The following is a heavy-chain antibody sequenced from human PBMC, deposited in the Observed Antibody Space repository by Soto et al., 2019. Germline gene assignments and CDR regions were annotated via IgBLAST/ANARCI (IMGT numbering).Heavy chain of an antibody. CDR3: ANGAALGQPAKTYYYGMDV. D-gene: IGHD3-16*01. J-gene: IGHJ6*02. CDR2: ISYDGSNK. CDR1: GFTFSSYG. Sequence: GGSLRLSCAASGFTFSSYGMHWVRQAPGKGLEWVAVISYDGSNKYYADSVKGRFTISRDNSKNTLYLQMNSLRAEDTAVYYCANGAALGQPAKTYYYGMDVWGQGTTVTVSS. V-gene: IGHV3-30*18.